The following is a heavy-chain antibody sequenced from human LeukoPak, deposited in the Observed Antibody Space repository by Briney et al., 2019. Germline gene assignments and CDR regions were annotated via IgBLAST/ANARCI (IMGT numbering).Heavy chain of an antibody. J-gene: IGHJ4*02. CDR2: IYHSGST. D-gene: IGHD2-2*01. CDR1: GGSISSGGYS. Sequence: SQTLSLTCAVSGGSISSGGYSWSWIRQPPGKGLEWIGYIYHSGSTYYNPSLKSRVTISVDRSKNQFSLKLSSVTAADTAVYYCARGGGTPGPAALGYWGQGTLVTVSS. CDR3: ARGGGTPGPAALGY. V-gene: IGHV4-30-2*01.